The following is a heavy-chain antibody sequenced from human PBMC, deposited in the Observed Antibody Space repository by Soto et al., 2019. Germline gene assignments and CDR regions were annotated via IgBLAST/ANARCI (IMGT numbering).Heavy chain of an antibody. V-gene: IGHV4-34*01. CDR3: ARVHYDFWSGYYYYYYGMDV. Sequence: ETLSLSYAVYGGSFSCYYWSWIRQPPGRGREWMGEINQSGRTNSKPSRQSRVNIPVDTSKNQFSLKLSSVTAADRAVYYCARVHYDFWSGYYYYYYGMDVWGQGTTVT. D-gene: IGHD3-3*01. CDR2: INQSGRT. J-gene: IGHJ6*02. CDR1: GGSFSCYY.